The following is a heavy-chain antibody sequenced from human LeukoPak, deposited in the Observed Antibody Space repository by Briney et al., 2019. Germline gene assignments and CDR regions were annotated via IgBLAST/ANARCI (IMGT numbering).Heavy chain of an antibody. Sequence: GGSLRLSCAASGFTFSSYSMIWVRRAPGKGLEWVSVVYSDGSTYYEDSVKGRFTISRDTSKNTLSLQMNSLRVEDTAVYYCAREKGRGVISPYYDYWGQGTLVTVS. V-gene: IGHV3-53*01. D-gene: IGHD3-10*01. J-gene: IGHJ4*02. CDR3: AREKGRGVISPYYDY. CDR2: VYSDGST. CDR1: GFTFSSYS.